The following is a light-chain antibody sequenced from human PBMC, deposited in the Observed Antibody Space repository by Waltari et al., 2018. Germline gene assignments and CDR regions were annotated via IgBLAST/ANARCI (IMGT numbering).Light chain of an antibody. CDR3: QQGSNWLT. CDR1: QSVSSR. J-gene: IGKJ4*01. V-gene: IGKV3D-15*01. CDR2: DAS. Sequence: EIVMTQSPATLSLSPGERATLSCRASQSVSSRLAWYQQKPGQAPRLLIYDASSRATGSPDRFSGSGSGTEFTLTISSLEPEDVAVYFCQQGSNWLTFGGGTKVEIK.